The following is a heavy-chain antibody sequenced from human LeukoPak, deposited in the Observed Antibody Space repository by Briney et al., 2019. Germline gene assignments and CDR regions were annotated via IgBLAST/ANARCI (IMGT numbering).Heavy chain of an antibody. J-gene: IGHJ5*02. Sequence: SGPTLVNPTQTLTLTCTFSGFSLSTSGVGVGWIRQPPGKALEWLALIYWNDDKRYSPSLKSRLTITKDTSKNQVVLTMTNMDPVDTATYYCAHSKGGRYFDWLLSQSHRFDPWGQGTLVTVSS. CDR3: AHSKGGRYFDWLLSQSHRFDP. V-gene: IGHV2-5*01. CDR2: IYWNDDK. D-gene: IGHD3-9*01. CDR1: GFSLSTSGVG.